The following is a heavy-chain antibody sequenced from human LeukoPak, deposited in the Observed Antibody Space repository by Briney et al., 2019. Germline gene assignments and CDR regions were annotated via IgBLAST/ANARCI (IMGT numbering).Heavy chain of an antibody. V-gene: IGHV4-59*01. CDR3: ARGNYDTLTGQPHNFDY. Sequence: PSETLSLTCTVSGGSISSYYWSWIRQPPGKGLEWIGYIYYSGSTNYNPSLKSRVTISVDTSKNQFSLKLSSVTAADTAVYYCARGNYDTLTGQPHNFDYWGQGTLVTVSS. CDR1: GGSISSYY. J-gene: IGHJ4*02. CDR2: IYYSGST. D-gene: IGHD3-9*01.